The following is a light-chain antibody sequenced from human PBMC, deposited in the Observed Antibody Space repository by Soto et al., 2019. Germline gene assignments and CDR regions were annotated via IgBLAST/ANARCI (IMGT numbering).Light chain of an antibody. J-gene: IGKJ2*01. Sequence: EIVMTQSPPSLTATPGEPASISCRSSQRLLHRNGNIFLDWYLQRPGQSPQLLIYLGYNRASGVPDRVSGSEAGTDFTLKISRVEAEDVGVYYCMQALETPYTFGQGTKLEIK. V-gene: IGKV2-28*01. CDR1: QRLLHRNGNIF. CDR2: LGY. CDR3: MQALETPYT.